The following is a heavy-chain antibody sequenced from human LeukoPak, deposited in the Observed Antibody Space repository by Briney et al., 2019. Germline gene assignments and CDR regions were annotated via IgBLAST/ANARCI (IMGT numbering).Heavy chain of an antibody. V-gene: IGHV1-46*01. D-gene: IGHD3-10*01. CDR1: GFTFTSYY. CDR2: INPSGGRT. J-gene: IGHJ4*01. Sequence: ASVTVSCKASGFTFTSYYMHWVRQAPGQGLEWIGIINPSGGRTRYAQRLQGRVTMPRDTSTSTVYMELSSLRSEDTAVYYCARDVGITVVRGTFDYWGQGTLVTVSS. CDR3: ARDVGITVVRGTFDY.